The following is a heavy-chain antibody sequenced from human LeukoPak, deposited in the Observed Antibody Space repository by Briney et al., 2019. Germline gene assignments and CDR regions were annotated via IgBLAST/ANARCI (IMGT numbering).Heavy chain of an antibody. CDR3: AEDAHCSGGSCYSAYGY. J-gene: IGHJ4*02. CDR1: GFTFTSYA. CDR2: ISGSGDNT. V-gene: IGHV3-23*01. Sequence: GGSLRLSCAASGFTFTSYAMSWVRQAPGKGLEWVSTISGSGDNTHYADSVKGRFTISRDNSKNTLYLQMNSLRAEDTAVYYCAEDAHCSGGSCYSAYGYWGQGTLVTVSS. D-gene: IGHD2-15*01.